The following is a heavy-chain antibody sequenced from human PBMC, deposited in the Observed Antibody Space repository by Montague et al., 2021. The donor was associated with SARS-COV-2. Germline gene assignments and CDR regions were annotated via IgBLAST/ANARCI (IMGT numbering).Heavy chain of an antibody. D-gene: IGHD3-9*01. CDR1: GGSISSYY. J-gene: IGHJ6*02. CDR2: IYYTGSV. V-gene: IGHV4-59*01. CDR3: ARDGVLRYFDWLGDRYGMDV. Sequence: SETLSLTCTVSGGSISSYYWSWIRQPPGKGLEWIGYIYYTGSVNYNPSLKSRVTISVDTSKNQFSLKLSSVTAADTAVYYCARDGVLRYFDWLGDRYGMDVWGQGTTATVSS.